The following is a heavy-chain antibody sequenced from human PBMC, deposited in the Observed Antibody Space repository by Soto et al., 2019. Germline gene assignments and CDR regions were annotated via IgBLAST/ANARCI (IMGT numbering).Heavy chain of an antibody. J-gene: IGHJ4*02. CDR3: ARRGDWVSDS. V-gene: IGHV4-39*01. CDR2: IYYSGST. D-gene: IGHD3-16*01. CDR1: GGSISSSSYY. Sequence: QLQLQESGPGLVKPSETLSLTCTVSGGSISSSSYYWGWIRKPPGKGLEWIGSIYYSGSTYYNTSLKIRGTISVDTSKNQFSLKLSSVTAADTAVYYCARRGDWVSDSWGQGTLVTVSS.